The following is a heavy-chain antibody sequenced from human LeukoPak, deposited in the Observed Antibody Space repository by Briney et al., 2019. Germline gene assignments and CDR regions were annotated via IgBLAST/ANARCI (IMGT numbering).Heavy chain of an antibody. CDR3: TSNLRGSGSYVDY. V-gene: IGHV3-74*01. Sequence: GGSLRLTCAASGFTFSRYWMHWARQAPGKGLVWVSRINSDGGITSYADSVKGRFTIPRDNAKSTLYLQMNSLRAEDTAVHYCTSNLRGSGSYVDYWGQGTLVTVSS. J-gene: IGHJ4*02. CDR2: INSDGGIT. D-gene: IGHD3-10*01. CDR1: GFTFSRYW.